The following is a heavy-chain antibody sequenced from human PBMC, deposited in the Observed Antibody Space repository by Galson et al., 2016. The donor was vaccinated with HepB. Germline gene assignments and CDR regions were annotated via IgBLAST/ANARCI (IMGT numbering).Heavy chain of an antibody. CDR2: IKLDGREK. D-gene: IGHD1-14*01. CDR3: ARFWHTTKKFDP. CDR1: FR. J-gene: IGHJ5*02. Sequence: FRMSWVRQAPGKGLELVANIKLDGREKYYVDSVKGRFTISRDNAKNSVYLQMNRLRAEDTAVYYCARFWHTTKKFDPWGQGTLVTVSS. V-gene: IGHV3-7*01.